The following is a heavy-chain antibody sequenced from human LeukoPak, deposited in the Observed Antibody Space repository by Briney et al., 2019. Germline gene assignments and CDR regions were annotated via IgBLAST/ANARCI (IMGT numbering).Heavy chain of an antibody. Sequence: SETLSLTCTVSGGSISSSSYYWGWIRQPPGKGLEWIGSIYYSGSTYYNPSLKSRVTISVDTSKNQFSLKLSSVTAADTAVYYCARLEYYDFWSGYYTVGVGAFDIWGQGTMVTVSS. CDR3: ARLEYYDFWSGYYTVGVGAFDI. CDR1: GGSISSSSYY. J-gene: IGHJ3*02. D-gene: IGHD3-3*01. V-gene: IGHV4-39*01. CDR2: IYYSGST.